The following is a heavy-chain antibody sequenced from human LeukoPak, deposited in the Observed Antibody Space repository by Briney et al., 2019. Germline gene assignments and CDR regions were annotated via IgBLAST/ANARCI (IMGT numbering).Heavy chain of an antibody. CDR2: ISSSSSYI. D-gene: IGHD3-22*01. V-gene: IGHV3-21*01. J-gene: IGHJ4*02. CDR1: GFTFSSYS. Sequence: GGSLRLSCAASGFTFSSYSMNWVRQAPGKGLEWVSSISSSSSYIYYADSVKGRFTISRDNAKNSLYLQMNSLRDEDTAVYYCARVTGYYDSSGYSDYWGQGTLVTVSS. CDR3: ARVTGYYDSSGYSDY.